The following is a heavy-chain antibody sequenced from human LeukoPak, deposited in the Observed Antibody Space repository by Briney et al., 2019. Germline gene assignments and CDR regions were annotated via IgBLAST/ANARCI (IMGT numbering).Heavy chain of an antibody. Sequence: SETLSLTCAVYGGSFSGYYWSWIRQPPGKGLEWIGEINHSGSTNYNPSLKSRVTISVDTSKNQFSLKLSSVTAADTAVYYCARERKGYHPPDSSGQYYFDYWGQGTLVTVSS. D-gene: IGHD3-22*01. V-gene: IGHV4-34*01. CDR1: GGSFSGYY. J-gene: IGHJ4*02. CDR2: INHSGST. CDR3: ARERKGYHPPDSSGQYYFDY.